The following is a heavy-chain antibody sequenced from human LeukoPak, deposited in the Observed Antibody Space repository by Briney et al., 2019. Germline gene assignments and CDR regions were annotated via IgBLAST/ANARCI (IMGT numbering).Heavy chain of an antibody. D-gene: IGHD3-10*01. CDR1: GFTFSNAW. Sequence: PGGSLRLSCAASGFTFSNAWMSWVRQAPGKGLEWVGRIKSKTDGGTTDYAAPVKGRFTISRDNSKNTLYLQMNSLRAEDTAVYYCAKFQLTSGSYYDHFDYWGQGTLVTVSS. CDR3: AKFQLTSGSYYDHFDY. J-gene: IGHJ4*02. V-gene: IGHV3-15*01. CDR2: IKSKTDGGTT.